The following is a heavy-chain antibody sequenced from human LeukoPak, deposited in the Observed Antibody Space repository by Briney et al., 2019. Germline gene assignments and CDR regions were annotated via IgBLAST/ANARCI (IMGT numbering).Heavy chain of an antibody. D-gene: IGHD5-24*01. CDR1: GGSFSGYY. CDR3: AGCRWLQCDAFDI. CDR2: INHSGST. Sequence: PSETLSLTCAVYGGSFSGYYWSWIRQPPGKGLEWIGEINHSGSTNYSPSLKSRVAISVDTSKNQFSLKLGSVTAADTAVYYCAGCRWLQCDAFDIWGQGTMVTVSS. J-gene: IGHJ3*02. V-gene: IGHV4-34*01.